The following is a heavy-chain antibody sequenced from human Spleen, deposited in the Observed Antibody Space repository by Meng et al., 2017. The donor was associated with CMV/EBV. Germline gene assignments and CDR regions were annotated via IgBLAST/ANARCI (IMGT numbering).Heavy chain of an antibody. J-gene: IGHJ4*02. CDR2: INHSGST. CDR1: GGSISSSSYY. CDR3: ARHSSSWEIDY. D-gene: IGHD6-13*01. Sequence: SETLSLTCTVSGGSISSSSYYWGWIRQPPGKGLEWIGEINHSGSTNYNPSLKSRVTISVDTSKNQFSLKLSSVTAADTAVYYCARHSSSWEIDYWGQGTLVTVSS. V-gene: IGHV4-39*07.